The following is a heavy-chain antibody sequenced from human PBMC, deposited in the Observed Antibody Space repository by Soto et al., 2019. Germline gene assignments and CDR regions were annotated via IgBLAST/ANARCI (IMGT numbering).Heavy chain of an antibody. CDR2: INHSGST. V-gene: IGHV4-34*01. CDR1: GGSFSGYY. CDR3: ARGKGDTSSGWSYWFDP. J-gene: IGHJ5*02. Sequence: SETLSLTCAVYGGSFSGYYWSWIRQPPGKGLEWIGEINHSGSTNYNPSLKSRVTISVDTSKNQFSLKLSSVTAADTAVYYCARGKGDTSSGWSYWFDPWGQGTLVTVSS. D-gene: IGHD6-19*01.